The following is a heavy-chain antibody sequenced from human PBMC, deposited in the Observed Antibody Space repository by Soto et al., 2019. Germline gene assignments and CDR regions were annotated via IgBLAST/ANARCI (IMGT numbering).Heavy chain of an antibody. Sequence: SETLSLTCTVPAASFSKYYWSWIRQPPGKGLEWIGYIYFNGNTNYNPSLKRRVTISIDTSKKQISLNLTSVTDADTAVYYCTASLEGGEYGANSAFDYWGQGTLVTVSS. CDR1: AASFSKYY. J-gene: IGHJ4*02. CDR3: TASLEGGEYGANSAFDY. V-gene: IGHV4-59*01. D-gene: IGHD4-17*01. CDR2: IYFNGNT.